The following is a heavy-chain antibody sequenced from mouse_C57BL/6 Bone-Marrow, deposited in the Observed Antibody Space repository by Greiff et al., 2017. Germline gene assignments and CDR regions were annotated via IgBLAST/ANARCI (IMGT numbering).Heavy chain of an antibody. Sequence: QVQLQQSGAELVRPGTSVKVSCKASGYAFTNYLIEWVKQRPGQGLEWIGVINPGSGGTSYNQKFKGKATLTADKSSSTAYMLLSSLTSEDSAVYFFARLNYGSSYASFDYWGQGTLVTVSA. J-gene: IGHJ3*01. CDR3: ARLNYGSSYASFDY. CDR2: INPGSGGT. CDR1: GYAFTNYL. V-gene: IGHV1-54*01. D-gene: IGHD1-1*01.